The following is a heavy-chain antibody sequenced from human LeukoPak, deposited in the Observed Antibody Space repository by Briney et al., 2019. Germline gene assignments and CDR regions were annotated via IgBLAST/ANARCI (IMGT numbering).Heavy chain of an antibody. CDR1: GYTFTGYY. V-gene: IGHV1-2*02. CDR2: INPNSGGT. J-gene: IGHJ3*02. Sequence: ASVKVSGKASGYTFTGYYMHWVRQAPGQGLEWMGWINPNSGGTNYAQKFQGRVTMTRDTSISTAYMELSRLRSDDTAVYYCATLYYDILTGYFDAFDIWGQGTMVTVSS. D-gene: IGHD3-9*01. CDR3: ATLYYDILTGYFDAFDI.